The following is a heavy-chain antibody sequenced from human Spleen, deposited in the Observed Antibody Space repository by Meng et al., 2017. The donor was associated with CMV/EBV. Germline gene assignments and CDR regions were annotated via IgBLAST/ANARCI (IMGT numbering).Heavy chain of an antibody. Sequence: APLQQCAAGLLQPSETLSLPCAVYGGSFSGYYWSWIRQPPGKGLEWIGEINHSGSTNYNPSLKSRVTISVDTSKNQFSLKLSSVTAADTAVYYCARGGDSSGYYPNPFDYWGQGTLVTVSS. CDR3: ARGGDSSGYYPNPFDY. CDR1: GGSFSGYY. D-gene: IGHD3-22*01. J-gene: IGHJ4*02. V-gene: IGHV4-34*01. CDR2: INHSGST.